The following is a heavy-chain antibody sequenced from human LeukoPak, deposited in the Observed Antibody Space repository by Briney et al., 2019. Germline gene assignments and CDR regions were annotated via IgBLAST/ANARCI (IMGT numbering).Heavy chain of an antibody. V-gene: IGHV3-30-3*01. CDR3: ARGQHRVTYSDDAFDI. D-gene: IGHD4-11*01. J-gene: IGHJ3*02. CDR2: ISYAGSNK. CDR1: GFTFSSYA. Sequence: GGSLRLTCAPSGFTFSSYAMHWVRQAPGKGLEWVAVISYAGSNKFYADSVRGRVTISRDNSKNTLYLQMNNLKTEDTAVYYCARGQHRVTYSDDAFDIWGQGTMVTVSS.